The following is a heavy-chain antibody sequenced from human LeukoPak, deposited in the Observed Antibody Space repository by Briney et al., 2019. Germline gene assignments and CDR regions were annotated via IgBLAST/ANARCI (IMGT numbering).Heavy chain of an antibody. Sequence: GASVKVSCKASGYTFTSYDINWVRQATGQGLEWMGWMNPNSGNTGYAQKFQGRVTMTRNTSIRTAYMELSSLRSEDTAVYYCARVEEQQLVGINWFDPWGQGTLVTVSS. V-gene: IGHV1-8*01. CDR1: GYTFTSYD. CDR2: MNPNSGNT. J-gene: IGHJ5*02. D-gene: IGHD6-13*01. CDR3: ARVEEQQLVGINWFDP.